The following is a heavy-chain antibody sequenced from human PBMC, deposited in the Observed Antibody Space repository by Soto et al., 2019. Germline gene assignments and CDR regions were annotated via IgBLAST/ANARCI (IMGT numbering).Heavy chain of an antibody. J-gene: IGHJ4*02. CDR2: IYYSGST. V-gene: IGHV4-59*01. Sequence: SETLSLTCTVSGGSIGSYYWSWIRQPPGKGLEWIGYIYYSGSTNYNPSLKSRVTISVDTSKNQFSLKLSSVTAADTAVYYCARASGSSGYYYGIDYWGQGTLVTVSS. D-gene: IGHD3-22*01. CDR3: ARASGSSGYYYGIDY. CDR1: GGSIGSYY.